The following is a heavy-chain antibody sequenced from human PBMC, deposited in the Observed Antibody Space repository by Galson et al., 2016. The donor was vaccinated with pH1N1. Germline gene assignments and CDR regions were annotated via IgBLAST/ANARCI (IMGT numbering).Heavy chain of an antibody. CDR3: ARQYDFGDYRGDAFDI. V-gene: IGHV5-51*03. CDR2: VNPGGSTI. CDR1: GYSFTSQW. Sequence: QSGAEVKKPGESLKISCKASGYSFTSQWIAWVRQVPGKGLEWVGVVNPGGSTIRYSPPFQGLVTISSDKSINIAYLQWISLRASDTATYYCARQYDFGDYRGDAFDIWGQGTVVIVSS. D-gene: IGHD4-17*01. J-gene: IGHJ3*02.